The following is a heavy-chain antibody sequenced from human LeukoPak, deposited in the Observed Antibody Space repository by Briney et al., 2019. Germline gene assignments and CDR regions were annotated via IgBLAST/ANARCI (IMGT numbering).Heavy chain of an antibody. CDR3: ARGQYDGGGSCYYMDV. CDR1: GYTFTSYG. CDR2: ISAYNGNT. Sequence: ASVKVSCKASGYTFTSYGISWVRQAPGQGLEWMGWISAYNGNTNYAQKLQGRVTMTTDTSTSTAYMELRSLRSDDTVVYYCARGQYDGGGSCYYMDVWGKGTTVTVSS. J-gene: IGHJ6*03. V-gene: IGHV1-18*01. D-gene: IGHD2-15*01.